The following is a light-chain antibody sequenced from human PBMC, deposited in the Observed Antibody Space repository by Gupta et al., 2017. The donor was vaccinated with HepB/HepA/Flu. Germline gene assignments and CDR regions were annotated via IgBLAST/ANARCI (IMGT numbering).Light chain of an antibody. CDR1: SSDVGGYNY. Sequence: QPALTQPPSVSGAPGQSFPIACTGTSSDVGGYNYVFWYQQHPGKAPKVMIYDVSNRPSGDSNRFSGSKSGNTASLTISGLQAEDEADYYCSSHTISSTYVIGTGTKVTVL. CDR2: DVS. CDR3: SSHTISSTYV. J-gene: IGLJ1*01. V-gene: IGLV2-14*01.